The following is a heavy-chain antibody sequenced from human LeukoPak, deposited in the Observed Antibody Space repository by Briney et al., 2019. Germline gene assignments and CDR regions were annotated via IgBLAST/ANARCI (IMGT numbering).Heavy chain of an antibody. V-gene: IGHV6-1*01. Sequence: QTLSLTCAISGDSVSSNSAAWVWIRQSPSRGLEWLGRTYYRSKWYNDYAVSVKSRITINPDTSKKQFSLQLNSVTPEDTAVYYCARDRSYSSGWYESFLNWFDPWGQGTLVTVSS. J-gene: IGHJ5*02. CDR1: GDSVSSNSAA. CDR2: TYYRSKWYN. CDR3: ARDRSYSSGWYESFLNWFDP. D-gene: IGHD6-19*01.